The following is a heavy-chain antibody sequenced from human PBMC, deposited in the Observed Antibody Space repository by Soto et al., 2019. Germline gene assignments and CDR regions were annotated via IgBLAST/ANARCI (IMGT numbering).Heavy chain of an antibody. CDR2: IDQGGLET. Sequence: EVQLVQSGGGLVQPGGSLRLSCEASGFTFSHYWMSWVRQAPGKGLEWVAFIDQGGLETHYADSVKGRLTLSRDNAKNTVLLEMRSLRAEDTAMYYCARTILIRYFDNWVQGTPVTVSS. J-gene: IGHJ4*02. V-gene: IGHV3-7*03. D-gene: IGHD2-8*01. CDR3: ARTILIRYFDN. CDR1: GFTFSHYW.